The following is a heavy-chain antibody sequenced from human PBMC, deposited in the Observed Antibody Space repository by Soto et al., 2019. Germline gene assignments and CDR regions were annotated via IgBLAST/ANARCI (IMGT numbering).Heavy chain of an antibody. J-gene: IGHJ6*02. CDR3: ARAAVTHERYHYGMDG. D-gene: IGHD4-17*01. CDR1: GGSVTSAEDY. CDR2: IYYSGNT. V-gene: IGHV4-61*08. Sequence: PSETLSLTCPVSGGSVTSAEDYWSWIRQSPGKGLEWIGCIYYSGNTNYNPSLKSRVTISVNISKNQFSLRLTSVTAADTAVYYCARAAVTHERYHYGMDGWGQGTTGTGSS.